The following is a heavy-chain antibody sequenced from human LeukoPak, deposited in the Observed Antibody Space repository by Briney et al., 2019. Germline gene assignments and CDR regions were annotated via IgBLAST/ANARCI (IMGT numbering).Heavy chain of an antibody. CDR1: GGSIGTYY. CDR3: ARTTMVRGTYYMDV. V-gene: IGHV4-59*01. D-gene: IGHD3-10*01. J-gene: IGHJ6*03. CDR2: IYYSGYT. Sequence: SETLSLTCTVSGGSIGTYYWSWIRQPPGKGLEWIGYIYYSGYTNYNPSLKSRVTISVDTSKNQFSLKLSSVTAADTAVYYCARTTMVRGTYYMDVWGKGTTVTISS.